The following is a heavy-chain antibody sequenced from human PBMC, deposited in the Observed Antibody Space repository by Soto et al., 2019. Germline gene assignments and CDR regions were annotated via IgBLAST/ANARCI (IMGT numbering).Heavy chain of an antibody. CDR1: GGTFSSYA. Sequence: QVQLVQSGAEVKKPGSSVKVSCKASGGTFSSYAISWVRQAPGQGLEWMGGIIPIFGTANYAQKFQGRVTITADESTSTDYMELSSLRSEDTAVYYCARVGPRDGSCSCGSCYSDYYYGMDVWGQGATVTVSS. CDR2: IIPIFGTA. J-gene: IGHJ6*02. CDR3: ARVGPRDGSCSCGSCYSDYYYGMDV. D-gene: IGHD2-15*01. V-gene: IGHV1-69*01.